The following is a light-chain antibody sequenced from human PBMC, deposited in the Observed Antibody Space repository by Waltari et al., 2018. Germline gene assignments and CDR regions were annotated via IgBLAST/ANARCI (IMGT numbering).Light chain of an antibody. CDR1: QSVTTN. CDR2: GAS. V-gene: IGKV3-15*01. J-gene: IGKJ1*01. Sequence: EIVMTQSPASLSLSPGERATLSCRASQSVTTNLAWYQQKPGQAPRLLIYGASTRAAGIPVRFSGSGSGTEFTLTVSGLQSEDFAIYYGQQYNDWPPWTFGQGTKVEIK. CDR3: QQYNDWPPWT.